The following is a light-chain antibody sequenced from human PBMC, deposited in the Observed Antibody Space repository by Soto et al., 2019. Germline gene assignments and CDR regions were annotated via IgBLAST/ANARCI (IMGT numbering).Light chain of an antibody. CDR3: AAWDNSLYGPV. V-gene: IGLV1-44*01. Sequence: VLTQPPSASGTPGQRVTISCSGSSSNIGSNAVNWYQHLPGTAPKLLIYSNDQRPSGVPDRFSGSKSGTSASLAISGLQSEDEADYYCAAWDNSLYGPVVGGGTKLTVL. CDR1: SSNIGSNA. J-gene: IGLJ3*02. CDR2: SND.